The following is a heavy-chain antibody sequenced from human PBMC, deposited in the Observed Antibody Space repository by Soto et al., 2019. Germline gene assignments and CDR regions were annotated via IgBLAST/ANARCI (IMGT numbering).Heavy chain of an antibody. CDR2: ITTSSGTK. CDR1: GFTFTRYS. V-gene: IGHV3-48*01. CDR3: ARDRTGGPFDS. Sequence: EVQLVDSGGGLVQPGGSLRLSCAASGFTFTRYSMSWVRQAPGKGLEWIAYITTSSGTKYYADSVEGRFTISRDNTQGSVFLQMNSLGVEETGVYYCARDRTGGPFDSWGPGTLVTVSS. J-gene: IGHJ4*02. D-gene: IGHD3-10*01.